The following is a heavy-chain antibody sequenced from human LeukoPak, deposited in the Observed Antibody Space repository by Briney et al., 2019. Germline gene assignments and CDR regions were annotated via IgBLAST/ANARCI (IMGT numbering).Heavy chain of an antibody. D-gene: IGHD6-19*01. J-gene: IGHJ3*02. V-gene: IGHV1-18*01. Sequence: ASVTISCKVFGYTFSNYGITWVRQAPGQGLEWMGWINTYNGNTNYAQNLQGRVTMTTDTSTSTAYMELRSLRSDDTALYYCARQSRIRYTSGWFQVGDVAFDIWGQGTMVTVSS. CDR1: GYTFSNYG. CDR2: INTYNGNT. CDR3: ARQSRIRYTSGWFQVGDVAFDI.